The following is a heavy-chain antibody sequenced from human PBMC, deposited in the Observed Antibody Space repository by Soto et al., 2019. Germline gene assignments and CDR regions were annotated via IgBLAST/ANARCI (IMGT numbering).Heavy chain of an antibody. CDR3: ARDQVSGSYYYYYYGMDV. Sequence: SETLSLTCTVSGYSISSGYYWGWIRQPPGKGLEWIGSIYHSGSTYYNPSLKSRVTISVDTSKNQFSLKLSSVTAADTAVYYCARDQVSGSYYYYYYGMDVWGQGTTVTVSS. V-gene: IGHV4-38-2*02. J-gene: IGHJ6*02. D-gene: IGHD1-26*01. CDR1: GYSISSGYY. CDR2: IYHSGST.